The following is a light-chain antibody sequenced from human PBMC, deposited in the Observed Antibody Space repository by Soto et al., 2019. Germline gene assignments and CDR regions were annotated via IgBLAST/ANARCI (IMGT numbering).Light chain of an antibody. CDR1: QSISSC. CDR3: QQYNSYSLWT. CDR2: DAS. Sequence: DIQMTQSPSTLSASVGDRVTITCRASQSISSCLAWYQQKPGKAPKLLIYDASSLESGVPSRFSGSGSETEFTRTISSLQPDDFATYYCQQYNSYSLWTFGQGTKVEIK. V-gene: IGKV1-5*01. J-gene: IGKJ1*01.